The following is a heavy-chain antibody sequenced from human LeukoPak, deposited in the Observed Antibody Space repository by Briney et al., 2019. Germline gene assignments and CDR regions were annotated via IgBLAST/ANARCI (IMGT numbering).Heavy chain of an antibody. D-gene: IGHD4-17*01. Sequence: PSETLSLTCAVYGGSFSGYYWSWIRQPPGKGLEWIGEINHSGSTNYNPSLKSRVTISADTYKNQFSLKLSSVTAADTAVYYCASRTPAVTRKPAYYYYYNYMDVWGKGTTVTISS. J-gene: IGHJ6*03. CDR1: GGSFSGYY. CDR3: ASRTPAVTRKPAYYYYYNYMDV. V-gene: IGHV4-34*01. CDR2: INHSGST.